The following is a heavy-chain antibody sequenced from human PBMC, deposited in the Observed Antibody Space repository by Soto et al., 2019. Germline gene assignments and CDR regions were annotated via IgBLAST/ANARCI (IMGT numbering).Heavy chain of an antibody. V-gene: IGHV4-59*01. D-gene: IGHD2-15*01. CDR1: GCSISIYY. CDR2: IYYSGST. J-gene: IGHJ5*02. CDR3: ARGETLGYCSGGSCYSGIWFDP. Sequence: PSETLSLTCTVSGCSISIYYWSWIRQPPGKGLEWIGYIYYSGSTNYNPSLKSRVTISVDTSKNQFSLKLSSVTAADTAVYYCARGETLGYCSGGSCYSGIWFDPWGQGTLVTVSS.